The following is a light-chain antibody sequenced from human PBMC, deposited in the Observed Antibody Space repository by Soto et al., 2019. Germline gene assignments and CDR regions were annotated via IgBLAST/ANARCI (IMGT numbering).Light chain of an antibody. CDR3: QQHGQWPIT. CDR2: RIS. J-gene: IGKJ5*01. V-gene: IGKV3-20*01. Sequence: EIVLTQSPGTLSLSPGERATLSCRASQRLSSNYLAWFQQKPGQPPRLLIYRISTRATGISDRFSASGSATEFTLTISSLQPEDFATYYCQQHGQWPITFGQGTRLEIK. CDR1: QRLSSNY.